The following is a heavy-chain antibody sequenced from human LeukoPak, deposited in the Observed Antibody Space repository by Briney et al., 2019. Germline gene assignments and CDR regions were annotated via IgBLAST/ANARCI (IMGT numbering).Heavy chain of an antibody. CDR1: GGSISSYY. Sequence: SETLSLTCTVSGGSISSYYWSWIRQPPGKGLEWIGYIYYSGSTNYNPSLKSRVTISVDTSKNQFSLKLSSVTAADTAVYYCARSDCSSTSCYVDYWGQGTLVTVYS. J-gene: IGHJ4*02. CDR2: IYYSGST. CDR3: ARSDCSSTSCYVDY. D-gene: IGHD2-2*01. V-gene: IGHV4-59*01.